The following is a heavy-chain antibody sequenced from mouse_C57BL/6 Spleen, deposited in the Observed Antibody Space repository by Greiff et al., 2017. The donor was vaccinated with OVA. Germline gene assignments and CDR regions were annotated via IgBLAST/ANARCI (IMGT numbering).Heavy chain of an antibody. CDR1: GYAFSSYW. Sequence: QVQLKESGAELVKPGASVKISCKASGYAFSSYWMNWVKQRPGKGLEWIGQIYPGDGDTNYNGKFKGKATLTADKSSSTAYMQLSSLTSEDSAVYFCAREENWADFDYWGQGTTLTVSS. V-gene: IGHV1-80*01. J-gene: IGHJ2*01. CDR2: IYPGDGDT. CDR3: AREENWADFDY. D-gene: IGHD4-1*01.